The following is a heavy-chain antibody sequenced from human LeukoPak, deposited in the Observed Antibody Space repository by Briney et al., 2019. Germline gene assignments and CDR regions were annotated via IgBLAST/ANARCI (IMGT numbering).Heavy chain of an antibody. D-gene: IGHD2-2*01. CDR2: VSSRGSYI. J-gene: IGHJ6*02. Sequence: PGGSLRLSCAASGFTFSDYYMSWLRQAPGKGLEWVSYVSSRGSYIIYADSVKGRFTISRDNAKNSLYLQMNSLRAEDTAVYYCARGGFCTGTSCSPSAPAPYYYYGMDVWGQGTTVTVSS. V-gene: IGHV3-11*06. CDR1: GFTFSDYY. CDR3: ARGGFCTGTSCSPSAPAPYYYYGMDV.